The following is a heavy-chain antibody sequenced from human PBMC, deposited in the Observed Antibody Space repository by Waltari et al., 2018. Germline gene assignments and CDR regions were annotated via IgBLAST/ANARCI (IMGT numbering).Heavy chain of an antibody. V-gene: IGHV1-24*01. CDR1: GYTLTELS. D-gene: IGHD5-18*01. CDR2: FDRNGGKT. CDR3: ARDRGVDTENVTLGY. Sequence: QVQLVQSGAEVKKPGASVRVSCKVAGYTLTELSMHWVRQAPGKGLEWGEGFDRNGGKTSYAQQLQGRVTITADESTSKAYMELSSLRSEDTAVYYCARDRGVDTENVTLGYWGQGTLVTVSS. J-gene: IGHJ4*02.